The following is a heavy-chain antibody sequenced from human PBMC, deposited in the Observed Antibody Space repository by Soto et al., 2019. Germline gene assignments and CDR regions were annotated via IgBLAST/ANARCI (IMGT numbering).Heavy chain of an antibody. CDR3: ARVGNHIPYYYYYYMDV. CDR1: GFTFSSYG. V-gene: IGHV3-33*01. CDR2: IWYDGSNK. D-gene: IGHD2-21*01. Sequence: GGSLRLSCAASGFTFSSYGMHWVRQAPGKGLEWVAVIWYDGSNKYYADSVKGRFTISRDNSKNTLYLQMNSLRAEDTAVYYCARVGNHIPYYYYYYMDVWGKGTTVTVSS. J-gene: IGHJ6*03.